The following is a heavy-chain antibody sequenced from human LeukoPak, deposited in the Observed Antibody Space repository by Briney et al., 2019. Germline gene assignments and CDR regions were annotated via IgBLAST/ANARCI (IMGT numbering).Heavy chain of an antibody. V-gene: IGHV4-34*01. D-gene: IGHD3-3*01. Sequence: SETLSLTCAVYGGSFSGYYWSWIRQPPGKGLEWIGEINHSGSTNYNPSLKSRVTISVDTSKNQSSLKLSSVTAADTAVYYCARVVPGIFGVVSYIDYWGQGTLVTVSS. CDR3: ARVVPGIFGVVSYIDY. CDR2: INHSGST. CDR1: GGSFSGYY. J-gene: IGHJ4*02.